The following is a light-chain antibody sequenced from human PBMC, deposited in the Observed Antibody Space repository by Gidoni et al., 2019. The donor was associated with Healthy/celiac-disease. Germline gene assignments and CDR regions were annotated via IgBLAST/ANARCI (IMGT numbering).Light chain of an antibody. V-gene: IGKV1-27*01. J-gene: IGKJ3*01. Sequence: DIQMTQSPSSLSASVGDRVTITCRASQGISNYLAWYQLKPGKVPKLLIYAASTLQSGVPSRFSGSGSGTDFTLTISSLQPEDVATYYCQKYNSAPTFGPGTKVDIK. CDR2: AAS. CDR3: QKYNSAPT. CDR1: QGISNY.